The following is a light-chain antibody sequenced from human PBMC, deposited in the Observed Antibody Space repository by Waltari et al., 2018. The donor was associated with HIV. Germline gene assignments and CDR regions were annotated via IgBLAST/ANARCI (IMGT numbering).Light chain of an antibody. Sequence: QSVLTQPPSASGTPGQRVTISCSGSSSNFGSNPVNWYQQLPGPAPKLLIYSNIQRPSGVPDRFSGSKSGTSASLAISGLQSDDEADYYCAAWDDSLNGLWVFGGGTKLTVL. CDR1: SSNFGSNP. J-gene: IGLJ3*02. CDR3: AAWDDSLNGLWV. V-gene: IGLV1-44*01. CDR2: SNI.